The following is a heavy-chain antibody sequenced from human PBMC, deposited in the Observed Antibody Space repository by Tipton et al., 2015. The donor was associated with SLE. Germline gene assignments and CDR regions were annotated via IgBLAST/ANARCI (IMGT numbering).Heavy chain of an antibody. Sequence: SLRLSCAASGFSISDYYMNWIRQAPGKGLEWVSGIVGGGTRTFYSDSVKGRFIVSRDNFKNTLHLQMTSLRTEDTAVYYCAKELSSTSRGSFDDWGQGTLVSVSS. CDR2: IVGGGTRT. CDR1: GFSISDYY. V-gene: IGHV3-23*01. CDR3: AKELSSTSRGSFDD. D-gene: IGHD1-26*01. J-gene: IGHJ4*02.